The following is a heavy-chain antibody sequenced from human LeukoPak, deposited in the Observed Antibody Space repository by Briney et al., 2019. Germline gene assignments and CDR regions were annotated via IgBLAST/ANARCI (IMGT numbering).Heavy chain of an antibody. J-gene: IGHJ4*02. D-gene: IGHD2-15*01. V-gene: IGHV1-69*01. CDR2: IIPIFGTA. Sequence: SVKVSCKASGGTFSSYAISWVRQAPGQGLEWMGGIIPIFGTANYAQKFQGRVTITADESTSAAYMELSSLRSEDTAVYYCARGGVVAASPYYFDYWGQGTLVTVSS. CDR1: GGTFSSYA. CDR3: ARGGVVAASPYYFDY.